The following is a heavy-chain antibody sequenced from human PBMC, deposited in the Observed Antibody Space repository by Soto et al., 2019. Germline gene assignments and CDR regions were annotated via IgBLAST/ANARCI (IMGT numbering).Heavy chain of an antibody. Sequence: GGSLRLSCAASGFTFSGYGRHWVRQAPGKGLEWVAVISYDGSNKYYADSVKGRFTISRDNSKNTLYLQMNSLRAEDTAVYYCAKGVYYDILTGYPGPWGQGTLVTVSS. CDR1: GFTFSGYG. CDR3: AKGVYYDILTGYPGP. CDR2: ISYDGSNK. D-gene: IGHD3-9*01. J-gene: IGHJ5*02. V-gene: IGHV3-30*18.